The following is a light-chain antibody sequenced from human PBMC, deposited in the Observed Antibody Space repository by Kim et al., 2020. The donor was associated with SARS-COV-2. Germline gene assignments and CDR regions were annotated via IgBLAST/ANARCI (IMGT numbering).Light chain of an antibody. J-gene: IGKJ1*01. CDR3: QQYYSYPLT. V-gene: IGKV1-8*01. CDR2: GAS. Sequence: ASTGDRVTITCRASQGLNSDLAWYQQRPGKAPKLLIYGASTLQSGVPSRFSGSGSGTDFTLTIGGLQSEDFATYYCQQYYSYPLTFGQGTKVEIK. CDR1: QGLNSD.